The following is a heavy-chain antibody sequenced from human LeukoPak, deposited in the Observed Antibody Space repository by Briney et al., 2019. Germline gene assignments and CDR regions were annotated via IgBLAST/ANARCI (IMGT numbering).Heavy chain of an antibody. CDR3: AKGGKWDVMPFDY. J-gene: IGHJ4*02. D-gene: IGHD1-26*01. Sequence: GGSLRLSCAASKFISSDSILHRVRQAPGKGLEWVSTISGGGGSTYYADSVKGRFTISRDNSKNTLYLQVNSLRAEDTAVYYCAKGGKWDVMPFDYWGQGTLVTVSS. V-gene: IGHV3-23*01. CDR1: KFISSDSI. CDR2: ISGGGGST.